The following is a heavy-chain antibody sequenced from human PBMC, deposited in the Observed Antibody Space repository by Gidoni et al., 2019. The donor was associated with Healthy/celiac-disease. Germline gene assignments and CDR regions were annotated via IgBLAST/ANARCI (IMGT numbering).Heavy chain of an antibody. CDR3: TTAEDYYDSSGYADY. J-gene: IGHJ4*02. Sequence: GRFTISRDDSKNTLYLQMNSLKTEDTAVYYCTTAEDYYDSSGYADYWGQGTLVTVSS. V-gene: IGHV3-15*01. D-gene: IGHD3-22*01.